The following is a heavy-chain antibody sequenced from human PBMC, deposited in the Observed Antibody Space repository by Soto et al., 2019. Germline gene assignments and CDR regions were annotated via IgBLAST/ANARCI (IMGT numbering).Heavy chain of an antibody. CDR1: SGSIGSSNG. CDR3: ARAPVSDCSSTSCLETYYYYMDV. Sequence: SDTLCLTCSVSSGSIGSSNGWSWVRQPPGKGLEWIGEIYHSGSTNYNPSLKSRVTISVDKSKNQFSLKLSSVTAADTAVYYCARAPVSDCSSTSCLETYYYYMDVWGKGTTVTVSS. CDR2: IYHSGST. J-gene: IGHJ6*03. D-gene: IGHD2-2*01. V-gene: IGHV4-4*02.